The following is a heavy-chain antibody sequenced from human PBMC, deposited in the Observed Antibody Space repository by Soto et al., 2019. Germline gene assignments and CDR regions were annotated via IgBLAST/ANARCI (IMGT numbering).Heavy chain of an antibody. CDR2: IYHSGST. Sequence: QVQLQESGPGLMKPSETLSLTCTVSGGSVSNDAYYWSWIRQPPGKGLEWIGYIYHSGSTYYNPSLKSRVIISVDMSEIQFSLRLSSVTAADTAVYYSAMLSIGWEFPFDHWGQGTLVNVSS. J-gene: IGHJ4*02. V-gene: IGHV4-61*08. CDR1: GGSVSNDAYY. D-gene: IGHD1-26*01. CDR3: AMLSIGWEFPFDH.